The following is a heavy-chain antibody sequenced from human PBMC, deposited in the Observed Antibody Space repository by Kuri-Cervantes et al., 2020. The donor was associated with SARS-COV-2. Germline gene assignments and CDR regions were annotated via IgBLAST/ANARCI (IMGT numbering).Heavy chain of an antibody. CDR1: GFTFSSYS. CDR3: ARDCYDFNNGYYTGQFAY. D-gene: IGHD3-3*01. Sequence: GGSLRLACAVSGFTFSSYSMSWVRQAPGKGLEWVSSISNSGSYIYYADSVRGRLTISRDNAKNSLYLQMNSLRAEDTAVYYCARDCYDFNNGYYTGQFAYWGQGTLVTVSS. V-gene: IGHV3-21*01. CDR2: ISNSGSYI. J-gene: IGHJ4*02.